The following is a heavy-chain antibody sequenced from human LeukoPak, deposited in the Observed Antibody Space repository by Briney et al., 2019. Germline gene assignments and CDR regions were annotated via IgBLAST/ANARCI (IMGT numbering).Heavy chain of an antibody. V-gene: IGHV3-21*01. Sequence: PGGSLRLSCAAYGFTFSSYSMNWVRQAPGKGLEWVSSISSSSSYIYYADSVKGRFTISRDNAKNSLYLQMNSLRAEDTAVYYCAIESCSDYTFDYWGQGTLVTVSS. D-gene: IGHD4-11*01. J-gene: IGHJ4*02. CDR2: ISSSSSYI. CDR3: AIESCSDYTFDY. CDR1: GFTFSSYS.